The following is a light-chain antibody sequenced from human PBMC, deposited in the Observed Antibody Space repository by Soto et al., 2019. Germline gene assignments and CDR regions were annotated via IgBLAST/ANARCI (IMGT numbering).Light chain of an antibody. Sequence: IVRTQSPATLSVSPGERATLSCRASQSFSNYLAWFQHKAGQAPRLLIYGASTRATAIPARFSGSGSGTEFTLPISSLQSEDFELYYCHQSNNSPRTFGQGTQVESK. CDR1: QSFSNY. V-gene: IGKV3-15*01. CDR3: HQSNNSPRT. J-gene: IGKJ1*01. CDR2: GAS.